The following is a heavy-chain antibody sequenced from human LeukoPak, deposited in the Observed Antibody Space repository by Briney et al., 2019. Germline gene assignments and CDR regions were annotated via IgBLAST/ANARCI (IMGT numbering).Heavy chain of an antibody. CDR2: ISGSGGST. CDR1: GFTFSSYA. J-gene: IGHJ4*02. CDR3: ARWYSSGWYSDY. V-gene: IGHV3-23*01. D-gene: IGHD6-19*01. Sequence: GGSLRLSCAASGFTFSSYAMSWVRQAPGKGLEWVSAISGSGGSTYYADSVRGRFTISRDNAKNTVYLQMNSLRAEDTAVYYCARWYSSGWYSDYWGQGTLVTVSS.